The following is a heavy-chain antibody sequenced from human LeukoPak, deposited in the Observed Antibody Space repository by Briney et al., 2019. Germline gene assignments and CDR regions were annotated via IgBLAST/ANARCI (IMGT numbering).Heavy chain of an antibody. J-gene: IGHJ6*02. CDR2: ISGSGAYI. V-gene: IGHV3-21*01. Sequence: GGSLRLSCAASGFTFTTYTMNWVRQAPGKGLEWISSISGSGAYIYYADSVKGRFTISRDNVKNSLYLQMNSLSAEDTALYYCASRSSHSSCVHSDYGLDVWGQGTTVTVSS. CDR1: GFTFTTYT. D-gene: IGHD2-15*01. CDR3: ASRSSHSSCVHSDYGLDV.